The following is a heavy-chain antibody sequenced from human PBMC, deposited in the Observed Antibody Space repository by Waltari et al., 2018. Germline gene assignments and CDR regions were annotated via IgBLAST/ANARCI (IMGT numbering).Heavy chain of an antibody. Sequence: QVQLQQWGAGLLKPSETLSLTCAVYGGSFSGYYWSWIRQPPGKGLEWIGEINQRGSTNYNPSLKSRVTISVDTSKNQFSLKLSSVTAADTAVYYGASTASSGRRFRGYWGQGTLVTVSS. CDR3: ASTASSGRRFRGY. D-gene: IGHD6-19*01. CDR1: GGSFSGYY. J-gene: IGHJ4*02. CDR2: INQRGST. V-gene: IGHV4-34*01.